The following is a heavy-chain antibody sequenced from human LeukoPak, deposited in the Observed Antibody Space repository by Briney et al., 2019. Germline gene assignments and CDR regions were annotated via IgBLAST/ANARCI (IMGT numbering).Heavy chain of an antibody. V-gene: IGHV3-7*05. CDR3: ARVGVYCGGDCYTALDY. CDR2: IKLDGSEK. CDR1: GFTFSSYC. Sequence: GGSLRLSCAASGFTFSSYCMSWVRQAPGEGLEWVANIKLDGSEKYYVDSVKGRFTISRDNAKNSLYLQMNSLRAEDTAVYYCARVGVYCGGDCYTALDYWGQGTLVTVSS. J-gene: IGHJ4*02. D-gene: IGHD2-21*02.